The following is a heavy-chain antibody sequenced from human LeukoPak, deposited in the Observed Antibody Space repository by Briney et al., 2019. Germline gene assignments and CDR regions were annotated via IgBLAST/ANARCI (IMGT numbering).Heavy chain of an antibody. CDR1: GFTFSSNY. J-gene: IGHJ4*02. Sequence: GGPLRLSCAASGFTFSSNYMSWVRQAPGKGLEGVPVIFSVGSTYYADSVKGRFTISRDNSENTLYLQMNSLRAEDTAVYYCAGFSKRDGYNRNFDYWGQGTLVTVSS. D-gene: IGHD5-24*01. V-gene: IGHV3-66*02. CDR2: IFSVGST. CDR3: AGFSKRDGYNRNFDY.